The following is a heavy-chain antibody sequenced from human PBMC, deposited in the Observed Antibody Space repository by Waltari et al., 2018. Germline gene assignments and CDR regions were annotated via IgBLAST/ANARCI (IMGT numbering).Heavy chain of an antibody. CDR2: IYYSGST. J-gene: IGHJ5*02. Sequence: QVQLQESGPGLVKPSETLSLTCTVSGGSISSYYWSWIRQPPGKGLEWIGYIYYSGSTNYNPSRKSRVTISVDTSKNQFSLKLSSVTAADTAVYYCARDYGSGNSWGQGTLVTVSS. CDR1: GGSISSYY. V-gene: IGHV4-59*01. D-gene: IGHD3-10*01. CDR3: ARDYGSGNS.